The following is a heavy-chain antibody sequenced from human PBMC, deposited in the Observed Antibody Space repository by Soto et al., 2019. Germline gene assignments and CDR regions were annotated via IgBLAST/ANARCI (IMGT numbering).Heavy chain of an antibody. V-gene: IGHV3-30*18. Sequence: QVQLVESGGGVVQLGRSLRLSCAASGFTFNTYGIHWVRQAPGKGLAWVALISYDGSTKYYADSVKGRFTVSRDNSKNTLLLQMNSLKTEDTAVYYCAKDRGYGDYFQWGFDDWGQGTLVTVSS. CDR3: AKDRGYGDYFQWGFDD. CDR1: GFTFNTYG. D-gene: IGHD4-17*01. J-gene: IGHJ4*02. CDR2: ISYDGSTK.